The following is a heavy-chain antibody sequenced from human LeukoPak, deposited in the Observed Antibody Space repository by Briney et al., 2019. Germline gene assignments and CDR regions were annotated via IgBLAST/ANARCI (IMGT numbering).Heavy chain of an antibody. CDR3: ARGGGSFDY. J-gene: IGHJ4*02. D-gene: IGHD3-16*01. Sequence: SQTLSLTCVISGDSVSSNITAWNWIRQSPSRGLEYLGRTYYRSKWYNDYAVSVESRIIISPDTSNNQFSLQLNSLTPEDTAVYYCARGGGSFDYWGQGTLVTVSS. CDR2: TYYRSKWYN. V-gene: IGHV6-1*01. CDR1: GDSVSSNITA.